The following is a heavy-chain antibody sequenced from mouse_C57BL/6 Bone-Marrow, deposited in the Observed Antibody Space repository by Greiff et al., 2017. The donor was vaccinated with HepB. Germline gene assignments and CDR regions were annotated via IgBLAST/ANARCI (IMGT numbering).Heavy chain of an antibody. Sequence: VKLMESGAELARPGASVKLSCKASGYTFTSYGISWVKQRTGQGLEWIGEIYPRSGNTYYNEKFKGKATLTADKSSSTAYMELRSLTSEDSAVYFCARRLYYFDYCGQGTTLTVSS. J-gene: IGHJ2*01. CDR2: IYPRSGNT. CDR1: GYTFTSYG. CDR3: ARRLYYFDY. V-gene: IGHV1-81*01.